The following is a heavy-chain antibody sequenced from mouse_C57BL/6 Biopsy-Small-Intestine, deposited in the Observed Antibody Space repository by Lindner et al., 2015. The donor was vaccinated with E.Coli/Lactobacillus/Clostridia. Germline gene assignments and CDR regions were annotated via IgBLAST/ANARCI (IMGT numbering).Heavy chain of an antibody. J-gene: IGHJ2*01. CDR1: GYAFTNYL. CDR3: ARNYYGKRGFDY. D-gene: IGHD1-1*01. V-gene: IGHV1-54*01. Sequence: VQLQESGAELVRPGTSVKVSCKASGYAFTNYLIEWVKQRPGQGLEWIGVINPGSGGTNYNEKFKGKATLTADKSSSTAYMQLSSQTSEDSAVYFCARNYYGKRGFDYWGQGTTLTVSS. CDR2: INPGSGGT.